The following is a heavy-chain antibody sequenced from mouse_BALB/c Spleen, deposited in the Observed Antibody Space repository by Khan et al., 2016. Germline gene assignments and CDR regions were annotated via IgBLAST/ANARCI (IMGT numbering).Heavy chain of an antibody. Sequence: EVELVESGPDLVKPSQSLSLTCTVTGYSITSGYSWHWIRQFPGNKLEWMGYIHYSGGTKYIPSLKSRISITRDTSKNQFFLQLNSVTPEDTATSYCTRSHDYYAMDYWGQGTSVTVSS. CDR2: IHYSGGT. V-gene: IGHV3-1*02. J-gene: IGHJ4*01. CDR1: GYSITSGYS. CDR3: TRSHDYYAMDY.